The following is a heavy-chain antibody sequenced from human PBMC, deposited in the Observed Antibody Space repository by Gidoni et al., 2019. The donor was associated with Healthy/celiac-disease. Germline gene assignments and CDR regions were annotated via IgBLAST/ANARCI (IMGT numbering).Heavy chain of an antibody. Sequence: QVQLKQWGAGMLKPSATLSLTCAVYGGSFSVYYWSWLRQPPGKGLEWIGEINHSGSTHYNTSLKSRVTISVDTSKNQFSLNVSSVTAADTAVYYCSRVRDSSIWDYWGQGTLVTVSS. CDR3: SRVRDSSIWDY. CDR1: GGSFSVYY. D-gene: IGHD6-13*01. CDR2: INHSGST. J-gene: IGHJ4*02. V-gene: IGHV4-34*01.